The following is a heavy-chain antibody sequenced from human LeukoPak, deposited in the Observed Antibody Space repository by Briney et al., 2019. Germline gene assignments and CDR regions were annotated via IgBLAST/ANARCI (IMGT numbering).Heavy chain of an antibody. CDR2: FDPEDGET. V-gene: IGHV1-24*01. J-gene: IGHJ5*02. CDR1: GYTLTELS. Sequence: AASVKVSCKVSGYTLTELSMHWVRQAPGKGLEWMGGFDPEDGETIYAQKFQGRVTMTEDTSTDTAYIELSSLRSEDTAVYYCATLRPRGAGTGTGSGFDPWGQGTLVTVSS. CDR3: ATLRPRGAGTGTGSGFDP. D-gene: IGHD1-1*01.